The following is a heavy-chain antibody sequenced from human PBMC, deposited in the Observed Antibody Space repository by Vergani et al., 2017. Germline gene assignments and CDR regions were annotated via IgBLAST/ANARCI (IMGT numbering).Heavy chain of an antibody. CDR1: FDSIRNLY. CDR2: IHYSENT. J-gene: IGHJ4*01. D-gene: IGHD6-19*01. Sequence: QVQLQESGPGLVKSSETLSLTCSVSFDSIRNLYCNWILQPPGKGLEWIGSIHYSENTNYNPSLKTRVTISVDKSKNQFSLTLTSVTAADTAVYYCASDTHSGQRADRWGQGILVTVTS. V-gene: IGHV4-59*11. CDR3: ASDTHSGQRADR.